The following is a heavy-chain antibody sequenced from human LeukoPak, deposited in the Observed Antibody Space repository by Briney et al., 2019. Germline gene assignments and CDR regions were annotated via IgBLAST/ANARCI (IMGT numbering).Heavy chain of an antibody. J-gene: IGHJ2*01. D-gene: IGHD3-16*02. CDR1: GGSISSGGYY. CDR3: ATLTYRSWYFDL. V-gene: IGHV4-31*03. CDR2: IYYSGST. Sequence: PSETLSLTCTVSGGSISSGGYYWSWIRQHPGKGLEWIGYIYYSGSTYYNPSLKSRVTISVDTSKSQFSLKLSSVTAADTAVHYCATLTYRSWYFDLWGRGTLVTVSS.